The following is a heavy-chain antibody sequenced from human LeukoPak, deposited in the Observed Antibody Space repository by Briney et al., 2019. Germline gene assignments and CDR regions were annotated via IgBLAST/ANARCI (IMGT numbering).Heavy chain of an antibody. CDR1: GFTFSSYG. CDR2: IWYDGSNK. Sequence: GGSLRLSCAASGFTFSSYGMHWVRQAPGKGLEWVAVIWYDGSNKYYADSGKGRFTISRDNSKNTLYLQMNSLRAEDTAVYYCARVSTYYDFWSGWTDYYYGMDVWGQGTTVTVSS. J-gene: IGHJ6*02. D-gene: IGHD3-3*01. V-gene: IGHV3-33*01. CDR3: ARVSTYYDFWSGWTDYYYGMDV.